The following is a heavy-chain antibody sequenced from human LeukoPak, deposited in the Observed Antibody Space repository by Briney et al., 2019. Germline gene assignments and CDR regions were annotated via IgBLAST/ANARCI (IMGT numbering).Heavy chain of an antibody. CDR3: ATDYSYGSGSYYSRFDN. CDR2: ISSDESNK. D-gene: IGHD3-10*01. CDR1: GFTFNNYA. Sequence: PGRSLRLSCAASGFTFNNYAMHWVRQAPGEGLEWVALISSDESNKYYADSVKGRFTISRDNSMNTLYLQMNSLRADDTAVYYCATDYSYGSGSYYSRFDNWGQGALVTVSS. J-gene: IGHJ4*02. V-gene: IGHV3-30*03.